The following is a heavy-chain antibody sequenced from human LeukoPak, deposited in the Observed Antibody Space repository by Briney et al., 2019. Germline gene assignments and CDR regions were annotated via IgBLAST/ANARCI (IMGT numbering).Heavy chain of an antibody. Sequence: GASVKVSCKASGYTFTSYYMHWVRQAPGEGLEWMGTIIPSGGTTSYAQKFQGRVTMTRDTSTSTVYMELSSLRSEDTAVYYCARDRSGSLHYFDYWGQGTLVTVSS. J-gene: IGHJ4*02. CDR3: ARDRSGSLHYFDY. CDR1: GYTFTSYY. V-gene: IGHV1-46*01. CDR2: IIPSGGTT. D-gene: IGHD1-26*01.